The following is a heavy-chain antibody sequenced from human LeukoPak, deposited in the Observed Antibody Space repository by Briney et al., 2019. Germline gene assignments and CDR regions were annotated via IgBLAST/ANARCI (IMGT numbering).Heavy chain of an antibody. D-gene: IGHD3-22*01. CDR2: IYTSGST. CDR1: GGSISSYY. CDR3: ARLRNYYDSSGRPVRYFDL. Sequence: LETLSLTCTVSGGSISSYYWSWIRQPPGKGLEWIGYIYTSGSTNYNPSLKSRVTISVDTSKNQFSLKLSSVTAADTAVYYCARLRNYYDSSGRPVRYFDLWGRGTLVTVSS. V-gene: IGHV4-4*09. J-gene: IGHJ2*01.